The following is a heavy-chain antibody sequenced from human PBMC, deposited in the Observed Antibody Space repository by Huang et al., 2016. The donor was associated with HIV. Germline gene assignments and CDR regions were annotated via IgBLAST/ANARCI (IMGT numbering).Heavy chain of an antibody. CDR3: ARGQGGYYYYYMDV. CDR2: INKSESN. V-gene: IGHV4-34*01. CDR1: GGSFSGYY. J-gene: IGHJ6*03. Sequence: QVQLQQWGAGLLRPSETLSLTCAGYGGSFSGYYGTWLRQPPGKGLEGIGEINKSESNNYHPSLKSRGTIAVDASRNQFSRTLTSVTAADTAVYYWARGQGGYYYYYMDVWGKGTTVTVSS.